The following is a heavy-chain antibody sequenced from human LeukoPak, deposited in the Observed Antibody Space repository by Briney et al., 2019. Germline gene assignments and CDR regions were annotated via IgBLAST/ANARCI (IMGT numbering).Heavy chain of an antibody. CDR3: ASTAGAFDY. Sequence: GGSLRLSCAASGFTVSSNYMSWVRQAPRKGLEWVSVVYSSSNTYYADSVKGRFTIPRDNSKNTLYLQMNSLRADDTAVYYCASTAGAFDYWGQGTLVTVSS. V-gene: IGHV3-53*01. J-gene: IGHJ4*02. CDR2: VYSSSNT. CDR1: GFTVSSNY. D-gene: IGHD2-21*02.